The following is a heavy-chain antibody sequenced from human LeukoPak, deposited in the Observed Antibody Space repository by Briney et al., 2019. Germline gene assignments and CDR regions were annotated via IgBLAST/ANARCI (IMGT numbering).Heavy chain of an antibody. CDR2: IYSSGST. D-gene: IGHD6-13*01. CDR3: ARIGSRWYTFDY. V-gene: IGHV4-61*02. Sequence: MPSETLSLTCTVSGGSISSGSYYWSWIRQPAGKGLEWIGRIYSSGSTNYNPSLKSRVTISVDTSKNQLSLKLSSVTAADTAVYYCARIGSRWYTFDYWGQGTLVTVSS. CDR1: GGSISSGSYY. J-gene: IGHJ4*02.